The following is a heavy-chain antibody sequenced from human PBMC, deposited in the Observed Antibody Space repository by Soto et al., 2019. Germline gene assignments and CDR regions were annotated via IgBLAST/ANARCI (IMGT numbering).Heavy chain of an antibody. J-gene: IGHJ5*02. CDR1: GGSITGFY. D-gene: IGHD3-22*01. Sequence: SETLSLTCTVSGGSITGFYWSWIRQSPGKGLEWVGYIHHTGTTIYNPSLKSRVTISVDTSKNQFSLRLNSVTAADTAMYYCARDLGYYYDSSGYNWFDPWGQGTLVTVSS. V-gene: IGHV4-59*12. CDR2: IHHTGTT. CDR3: ARDLGYYYDSSGYNWFDP.